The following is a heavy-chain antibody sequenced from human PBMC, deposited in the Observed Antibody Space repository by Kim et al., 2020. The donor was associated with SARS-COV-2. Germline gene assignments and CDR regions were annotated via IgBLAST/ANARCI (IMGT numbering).Heavy chain of an antibody. Sequence: SGPTLVNPTQTLTLTCTFSGFSLSTSEMSVSWIRQPPGKALEWLARIDWDDDKYYSTSLKTRLTISKDTSKNQVVLTMTNMDPVDTATYFCARGISVAGHGWYFGYWGQGTLVTVSS. V-gene: IGHV2-70*11. CDR2: IDWDDDK. CDR1: GFSLSTSEMS. D-gene: IGHD6-19*01. J-gene: IGHJ4*02. CDR3: ARGISVAGHGWYFGY.